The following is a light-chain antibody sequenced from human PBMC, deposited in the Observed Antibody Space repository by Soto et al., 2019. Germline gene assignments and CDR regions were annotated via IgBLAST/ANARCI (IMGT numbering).Light chain of an antibody. V-gene: IGKV1-9*01. Sequence: DIQLTQSPSFLSASVGDRVTITCRASQGISSYLAWYQQKPGKAPKLLIYAASTLQSGVPSRFSGSASGTEFTLTISNLQPEDFATYYCQQFSSSPLTFGQGTRLDIK. J-gene: IGKJ5*01. CDR3: QQFSSSPLT. CDR1: QGISSY. CDR2: AAS.